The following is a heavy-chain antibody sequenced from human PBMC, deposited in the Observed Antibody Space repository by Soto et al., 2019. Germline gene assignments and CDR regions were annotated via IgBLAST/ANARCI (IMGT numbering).Heavy chain of an antibody. CDR3: ARDQRDYYGSGLLDV. CDR1: GFTFSSYA. V-gene: IGHV3-30-3*01. Sequence: PGGSLRLSCAASGFTFSSYAMHWVRQAPGKGLEWVAVISYDGSNKYYADSVKGRFTISRDNSKNTLYLQMNSLRAEDTAVYYCARDQRDYYGSGLLDVWGQGTTVTVSS. J-gene: IGHJ6*02. CDR2: ISYDGSNK. D-gene: IGHD3-10*01.